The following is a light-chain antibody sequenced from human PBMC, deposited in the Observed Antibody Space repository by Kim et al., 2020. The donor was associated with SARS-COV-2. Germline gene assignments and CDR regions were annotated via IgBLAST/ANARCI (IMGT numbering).Light chain of an antibody. CDR1: SSDVGGYEY. Sequence: QSALTQPASVSASPGQSITISCTGTSSDVGGYEYVSWYQQHPGKAPKLIIYDVTKRPSGVSNRFSGSKSGNTASLTISGLQDEDEAGYYCSSYTSTTPWVFGGGTKLTVL. CDR2: DVT. V-gene: IGLV2-14*03. J-gene: IGLJ3*02. CDR3: SSYTSTTPWV.